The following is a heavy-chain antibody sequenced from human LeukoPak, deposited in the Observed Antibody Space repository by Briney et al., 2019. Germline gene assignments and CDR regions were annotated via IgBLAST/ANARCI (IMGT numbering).Heavy chain of an antibody. CDR2: IYTSGST. CDR3: ARYYYDSSGFPSPFDP. J-gene: IGHJ5*02. CDR1: GGSISSGSYY. D-gene: IGHD3-22*01. Sequence: SETLSLTCTVSGGSISSGSYYWSWIRQPAGKGLEWSGRIYTSGSTNYNPSLKSRVTISVDTSKNQFSLKLSSVTAADTAIYYCARYYYDSSGFPSPFDPWGQGTLVTVSS. V-gene: IGHV4-61*02.